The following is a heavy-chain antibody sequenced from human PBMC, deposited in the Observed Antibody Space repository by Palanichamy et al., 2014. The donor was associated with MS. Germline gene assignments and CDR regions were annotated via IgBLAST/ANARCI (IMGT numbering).Heavy chain of an antibody. CDR1: GGPISSSSYY. Sequence: QLQLQESGPGLVKPSETLSLTCTVSGGPISSSSYYWGWIRQPPGKGLEWIGSIYYSGSTYYNPSLKSRVTISVDTSKNQFSLKLSSVTAADTAVYYCARQGRSDYVWGSYRPYYYCGMDVWGQGTTVTVSS. CDR2: IYYSGST. V-gene: IGHV4-39*01. CDR3: ARQGRSDYVWGSYRPYYYCGMDV. J-gene: IGHJ6*02. D-gene: IGHD3-16*02.